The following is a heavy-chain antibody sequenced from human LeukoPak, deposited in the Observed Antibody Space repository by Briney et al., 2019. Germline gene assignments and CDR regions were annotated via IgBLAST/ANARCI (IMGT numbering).Heavy chain of an antibody. Sequence: GASVKVSCKASGYTFTGYYMHWVRQATGQGLEWMGWVNPNKGNAGSAEKFQGRVTITSDTSISTVYMELSGLRSEDTAVYYCARGVGDFWGDYNYSFYYYYLDVWGKGTTVTVSS. V-gene: IGHV1-8*03. CDR2: VNPNKGNA. CDR3: ARGVGDFWGDYNYSFYYYYLDV. CDR1: GYTFTGYY. D-gene: IGHD3-3*01. J-gene: IGHJ6*03.